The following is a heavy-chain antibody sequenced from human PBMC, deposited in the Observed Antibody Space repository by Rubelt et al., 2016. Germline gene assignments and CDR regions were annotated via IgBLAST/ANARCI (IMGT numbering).Heavy chain of an antibody. J-gene: IGHJ6*02. D-gene: IGHD5-24*01. Sequence: EVQLVESGGGLVQPGGSLRLSCAASGFTFTNYWTHWVRQAPGKGLVWISRISTDGRSTSYADSVKGRFTVSRGNAKNTLYLQMNSLRAEDTAVYYCAKGGDGYNPGYYYYYGMDVWGQGTTVTVSS. CDR3: AKGGDGYNPGYYYYYGMDV. V-gene: IGHV3-74*01. CDR1: GFTFTNYW. CDR2: ISTDGRST.